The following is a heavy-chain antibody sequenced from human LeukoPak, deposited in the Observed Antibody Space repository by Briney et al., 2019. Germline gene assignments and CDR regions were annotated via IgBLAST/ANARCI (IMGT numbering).Heavy chain of an antibody. V-gene: IGHV1-18*01. CDR2: ISAYNGNT. J-gene: IGHJ4*02. CDR1: GCTFTSYG. Sequence: WASGKVSCKASGCTFTSYGISWVRQAPGQGLEWMGWISAYNGNTNYAQKLQGRATMTTDTSTSTAYMELRSLRSDDTAVYYCARDLSVSDFDYWGQGTLVTVSS. CDR3: ARDLSVSDFDY. D-gene: IGHD3-16*01.